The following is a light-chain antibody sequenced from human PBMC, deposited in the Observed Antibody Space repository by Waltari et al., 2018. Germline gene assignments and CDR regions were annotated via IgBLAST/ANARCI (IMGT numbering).Light chain of an antibody. CDR2: HFS. CDR1: SRDVGGYHH. V-gene: IGLV2-14*01. CDR3: SSYTSSSTLV. Sequence: QSALTQPASVSGSPGQSITLSCTGTSRDVGGYHHAPWYQQHPGKAPKLMIYHFSNRPAGVSNRFSGSKSGNTASLTISGLQAEDEADYYCSSYTSSSTLVFGGGTKLTVL. J-gene: IGLJ2*01.